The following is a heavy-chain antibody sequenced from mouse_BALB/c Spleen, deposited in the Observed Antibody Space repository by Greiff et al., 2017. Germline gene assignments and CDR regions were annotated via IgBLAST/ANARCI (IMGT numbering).Heavy chain of an antibody. CDR2: IWGDGST. V-gene: IGHV2-6-7*01. Sequence: VHLVESGPGLVAPSQSLSITCTVSGFSLTGYGVNWVRQPPGKGLEWLGMIWGDGSTDYNSALKSRLSISKDNSKSQVFLKMNSLQTDDTARYYCAMNYYGNPYALDYWGQGTSVTVSA. CDR3: AMNYYGNPYALDY. J-gene: IGHJ4*01. D-gene: IGHD2-1*01. CDR1: GFSLTGYG.